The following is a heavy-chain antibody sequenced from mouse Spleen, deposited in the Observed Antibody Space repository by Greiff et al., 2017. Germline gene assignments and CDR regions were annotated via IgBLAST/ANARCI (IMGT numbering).Heavy chain of an antibody. CDR3: AGDGYYPLDY. CDR1: GYPFPSYW. J-gene: IGHJ2*01. V-gene: IGHV1-64*01. D-gene: IGHD2-3*01. Sequence: VQLQQPGAELVKPGASVTLSCTASGYPFPSYWMHWVKQRLGQGLEWIGMIHPNSGSTNYNEKFKSKATLTVDKSSSTAYMQLSSLTSEDSAVYYCAGDGYYPLDYWGQGTTLTVSS. CDR2: IHPNSGST.